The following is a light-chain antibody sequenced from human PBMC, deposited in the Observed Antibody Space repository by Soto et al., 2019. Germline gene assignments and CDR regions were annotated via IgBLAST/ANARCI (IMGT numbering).Light chain of an antibody. J-gene: IGLJ1*01. CDR2: EVS. CDR3: SSYTSSFYV. V-gene: IGLV2-14*01. CDR1: SSDVGGYNY. Sequence: QSVLTQPASVSGSPGQSITISCTGTSSDVGGYNYVSWYQQHPGKAPKLMIYEVSNRPSGVSNRFSGSNSGNTASLTISELQAEDEADYYCSSYTSSFYVFGTGTKVTVL.